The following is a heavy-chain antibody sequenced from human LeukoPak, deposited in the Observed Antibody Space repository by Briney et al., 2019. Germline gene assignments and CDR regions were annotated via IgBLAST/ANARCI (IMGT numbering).Heavy chain of an antibody. CDR3: AGYYYDSSGYPHYYYYYYMDV. D-gene: IGHD3-22*01. Sequence: ASETLSLTCTVSGGSICSYYWSWIRQPPGKGLEWIGYIYYSGSTNYNPSLKSRVTISVDTSKNQFSLKLSSVTAADTAVYYCAGYYYDSSGYPHYYYYYYMDVWGKGTTVTVSS. CDR1: GGSICSYY. V-gene: IGHV4-59*08. J-gene: IGHJ6*03. CDR2: IYYSGST.